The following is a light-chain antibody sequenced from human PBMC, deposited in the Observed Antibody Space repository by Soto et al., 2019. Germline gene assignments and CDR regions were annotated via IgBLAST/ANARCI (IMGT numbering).Light chain of an antibody. V-gene: IGKV3-11*01. CDR2: DAS. Sequence: EIVVTQSPATLSVSPGERATLSCRASQSISIYLAWYQQKPGQAPRLLIYDASNRATGIPARFSGSGSGTDFTLTISSLEPEDFAVYYCQQRSNWPPEITFGQGTRLEIK. CDR3: QQRSNWPPEIT. J-gene: IGKJ5*01. CDR1: QSISIY.